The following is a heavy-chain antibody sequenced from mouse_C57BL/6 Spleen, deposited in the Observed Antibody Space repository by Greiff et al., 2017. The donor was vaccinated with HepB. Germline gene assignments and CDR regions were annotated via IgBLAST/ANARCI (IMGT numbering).Heavy chain of an antibody. CDR2: IYPGDGDT. V-gene: IGHV1-82*01. D-gene: IGHD1-1*01. J-gene: IGHJ2*01. CDR1: GYAFSSSW. CDR3: ARYVTTVVADYFDY. Sequence: VQLQQSGPELVKPGASVKISCKASGYAFSSSWMNWVKQRPGKGLEWIGRIYPGDGDTNYTGKFKGKATLTADKSSSTAYMQLSSLTSEDSAVYFCARYVTTVVADYFDYWGQGTTLTVSS.